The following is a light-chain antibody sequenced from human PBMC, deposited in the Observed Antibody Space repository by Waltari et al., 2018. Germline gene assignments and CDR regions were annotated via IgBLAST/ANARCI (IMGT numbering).Light chain of an antibody. J-gene: IGKJ1*01. CDR3: QHYNNWPRT. Sequence: ETVMTQSPATLSVSPGESATLSCRASQSVSTNLDWYQQKPGQAPRLLIYGASTRATGIPARCSGSGSATEFTLTISSLQSEDFAVYYCQHYNNWPRTFGQGTKVEIK. V-gene: IGKV3-15*01. CDR2: GAS. CDR1: QSVSTN.